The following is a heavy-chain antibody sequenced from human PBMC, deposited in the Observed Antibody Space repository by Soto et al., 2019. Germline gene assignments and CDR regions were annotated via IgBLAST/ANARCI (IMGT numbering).Heavy chain of an antibody. CDR3: ARDFVVPAAMSLDLYYYYGMDV. V-gene: IGHV3-66*01. J-gene: IGHJ6*02. D-gene: IGHD2-2*01. CDR2: IYSGGST. CDR1: GFTVSSNY. Sequence: EVQLVESGGGLVQPGGSLRLSCAASGFTVSSNYMSWVRQAPGKGLEWVSVIYSGGSTYYADSVKGRFTISRDNSKNTLYLKMNSLRAEDTSVYYCARDFVVPAAMSLDLYYYYGMDVWGQGTTVTVSS.